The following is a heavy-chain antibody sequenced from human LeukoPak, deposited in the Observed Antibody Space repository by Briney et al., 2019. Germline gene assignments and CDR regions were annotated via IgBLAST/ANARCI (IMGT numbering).Heavy chain of an antibody. Sequence: SVKVSCQASGFTFTSSAVQWVRQARGQRLEWIGWIVVGSGNTNYAQKFQERVTITRDMSTSTAYMELSSLRSEDTAVYYCAAAQGLWFEGSDYWGQGTLVTVSS. D-gene: IGHD3-10*01. CDR2: IVVGSGNT. J-gene: IGHJ4*02. CDR1: GFTFTSSA. V-gene: IGHV1-58*01. CDR3: AAAQGLWFEGSDY.